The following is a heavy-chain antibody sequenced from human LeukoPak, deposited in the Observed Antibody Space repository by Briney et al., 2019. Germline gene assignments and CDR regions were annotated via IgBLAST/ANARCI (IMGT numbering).Heavy chain of an antibody. J-gene: IGHJ3*02. CDR2: MNHSGST. Sequence: SETLSLTCAVYGGSFSGHYWSWIRQPPGRGLEWIGEMNHSGSTNYNPSLKSRVTISVDTSKNQFSLKLSSVTAADTAVYYCARGGDYYDSSGYYPPGAFDIWGQGTMVTVSS. CDR1: GGSFSGHY. D-gene: IGHD3-22*01. V-gene: IGHV4-34*01. CDR3: ARGGDYYDSSGYYPPGAFDI.